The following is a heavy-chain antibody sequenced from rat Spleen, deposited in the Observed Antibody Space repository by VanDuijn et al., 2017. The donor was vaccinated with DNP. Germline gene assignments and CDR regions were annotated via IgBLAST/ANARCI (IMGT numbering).Heavy chain of an antibody. Sequence: QVQLKESGPGLVQPSQTLSLTCTVSGFSLTSYGVSWVRQPPGKGLEWVAAISSGGTTYYNSALKSRLSSSRDTSKSQVFLKMNSLQTEDTATYYCARGGYDDDAMDAWGQGTSVTVSS. D-gene: IGHD1-12*03. V-gene: IGHV2S12*01. CDR1: GFSLTSYG. J-gene: IGHJ4*01. CDR2: ISSGGTT. CDR3: ARGGYDDDAMDA.